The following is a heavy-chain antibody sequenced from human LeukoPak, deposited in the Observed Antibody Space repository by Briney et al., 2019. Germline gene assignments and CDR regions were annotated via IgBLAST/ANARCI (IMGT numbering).Heavy chain of an antibody. CDR2: IKQDASEK. CDR3: ARYECSGGSCYSYYFDY. V-gene: IGHV3-7*01. J-gene: IGHJ4*02. CDR1: GFTLSSYW. D-gene: IGHD2-15*01. Sequence: GGSLRLSCAASGFTLSSYWMSWVRQAPGKGREWVANIKQDASEKYYVASVKGRFTISRDNAKNSLYLQMNSLRAEDTAVYYCARYECSGGSCYSYYFDYWGQGTLVTVSS.